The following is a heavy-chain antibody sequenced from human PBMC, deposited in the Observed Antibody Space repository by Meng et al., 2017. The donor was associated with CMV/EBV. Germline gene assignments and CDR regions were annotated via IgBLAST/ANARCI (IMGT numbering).Heavy chain of an antibody. Sequence: QVPLPESSPGLVHPSETLSLTCTVSGVSISSYYWSWIRQPAGKGLEWIGRIYTSGSTNYNPSLKSRVTMSVDTSKNQFSLKLSSVTAADTAVYYCARGPEVDYGDYVGLDYWGQGTLVTVSS. CDR1: GVSISSYY. CDR3: ARGPEVDYGDYVGLDY. D-gene: IGHD4-17*01. CDR2: IYTSGST. J-gene: IGHJ4*02. V-gene: IGHV4-4*07.